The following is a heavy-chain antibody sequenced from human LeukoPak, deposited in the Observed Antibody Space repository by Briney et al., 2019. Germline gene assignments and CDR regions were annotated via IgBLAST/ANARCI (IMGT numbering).Heavy chain of an antibody. J-gene: IGHJ4*02. CDR1: GFIFSSYT. D-gene: IGHD2-15*01. CDR3: ARWDGYCTGGSCYSYSDY. Sequence: GGSLRLSCAASGFIFSSYTMHWVRQAPGKGLEWVSYISSSSSTKYYADSVKGRFTISRDNAKNSLYLQMNSLRVEDTAVYYCARWDGYCTGGSCYSYSDYWGQGTLVTVSS. CDR2: ISSSSSTK. V-gene: IGHV3-48*04.